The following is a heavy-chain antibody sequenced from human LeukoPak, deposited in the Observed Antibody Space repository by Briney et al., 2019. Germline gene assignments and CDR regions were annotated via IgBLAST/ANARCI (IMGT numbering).Heavy chain of an antibody. CDR3: ARGDYCSTSSCYTNFDY. CDR2: INIDGSNT. CDR1: GFTFGSCW. Sequence: PGGSLRLSCAASGFTFGSCWMHWVRQAPGKGLVCVSRINIDGSNTPYADSVKGRFIISRDNAKNMVYLQMNRLRVEDTAVYYCARGDYCSTSSCYTNFDYWGQGTLVTVSS. V-gene: IGHV3-74*01. D-gene: IGHD2-2*01. J-gene: IGHJ4*02.